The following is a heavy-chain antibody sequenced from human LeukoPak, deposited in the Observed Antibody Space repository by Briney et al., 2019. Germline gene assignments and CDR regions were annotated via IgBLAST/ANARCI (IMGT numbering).Heavy chain of an antibody. CDR1: GGTFSSYA. J-gene: IGHJ4*02. CDR3: ARVWSYYYGSGSYFDY. CDR2: IIPIFGTA. D-gene: IGHD3-10*01. Sequence: SVKVSCKASGGTFSSYAISWVRQAPGQGLEWMGGIIPIFGTANYAQKFQGRVTITADESTSTAYMELSSLRSEDTAVSYRARVWSYYYGSGSYFDYWGQGTLVTVSS. V-gene: IGHV1-69*13.